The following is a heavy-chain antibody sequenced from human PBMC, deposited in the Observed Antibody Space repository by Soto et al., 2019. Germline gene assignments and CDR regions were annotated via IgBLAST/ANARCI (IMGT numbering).Heavy chain of an antibody. J-gene: IGHJ4*02. Sequence: PGGSLRLSCAASGFTFSSYAMHWVRQAPGKGLEWVAVISYDGSNKYYADSVKGRFTISRDNSKNTLYLQMNSLRAEDTAVYCCARDSDSGSYLYYFGYWGQGTLVTVSS. CDR2: ISYDGSNK. D-gene: IGHD1-26*01. CDR1: GFTFSSYA. V-gene: IGHV3-30-3*01. CDR3: ARDSDSGSYLYYFGY.